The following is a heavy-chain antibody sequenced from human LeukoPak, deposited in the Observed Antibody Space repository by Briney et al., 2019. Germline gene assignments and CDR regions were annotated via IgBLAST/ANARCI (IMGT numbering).Heavy chain of an antibody. V-gene: IGHV3-23*01. CDR1: GFTFSSHS. J-gene: IGHJ6*02. Sequence: GGSLRLSCAASGFTFSSHSMNWVRQAPGKGLECVSTITPTADWTFYADSVKGRFSISRDNSKNTVYLQMNSLRAEDTAVYYCTRGPGRSSSPYYGMDVWGQGTTVTVSS. CDR2: ITPTADWT. CDR3: TRGPGRSSSPYYGMDV. D-gene: IGHD6-6*01.